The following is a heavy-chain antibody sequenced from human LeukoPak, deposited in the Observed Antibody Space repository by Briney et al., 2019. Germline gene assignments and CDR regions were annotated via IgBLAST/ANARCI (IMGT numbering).Heavy chain of an antibody. CDR1: GGSFSGYY. CDR3: ARRANYCSGGSCYGRYAFDI. CDR2: INHSGST. V-gene: IGHV4-34*01. Sequence: SETLSLTCAVYGGSFSGYYWSWIRQPPGKGLEWIGEINHSGSTNYNPSLKSRVTISVDTSKNQFSLKLSSVTAADTAVYYCARRANYCSGGSCYGRYAFDIWGQGTMVTVSS. D-gene: IGHD2-15*01. J-gene: IGHJ3*02.